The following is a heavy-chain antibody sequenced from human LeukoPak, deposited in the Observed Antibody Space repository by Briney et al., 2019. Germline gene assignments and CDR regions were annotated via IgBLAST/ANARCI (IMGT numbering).Heavy chain of an antibody. V-gene: IGHV4-39*07. Sequence: SETLSLTCTVSGGSISSSSYYWGWIRQPPGKGLEWIGSIYYSGSTNYNPSLKSRVTVSVDTSKNQFSLKLSSVTAADTAVYYCASMVGGHDYWGQGTLVTVSS. J-gene: IGHJ4*02. CDR1: GGSISSSSYY. CDR2: IYYSGST. CDR3: ASMVGGHDY. D-gene: IGHD1-26*01.